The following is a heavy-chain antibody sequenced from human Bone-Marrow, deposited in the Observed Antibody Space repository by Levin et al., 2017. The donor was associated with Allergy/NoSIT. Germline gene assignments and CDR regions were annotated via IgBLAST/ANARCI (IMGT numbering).Heavy chain of an antibody. V-gene: IGHV1-8*01. J-gene: IGHJ4*02. D-gene: IGHD4-17*01. Sequence: GGSLRLSCEASGYTFTSYDVHWVRQATGQGLEWMGWMDPNNGNTQFAQRFQGRVTMTKNTAISTAYMELISLTSDDTAVYFCARGGYGDYELDYWGQGTLVTVYS. CDR3: ARGGYGDYELDY. CDR1: GYTFTSYD. CDR2: MDPNNGNT.